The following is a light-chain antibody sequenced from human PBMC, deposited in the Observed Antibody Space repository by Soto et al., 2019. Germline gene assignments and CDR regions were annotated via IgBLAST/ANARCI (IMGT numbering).Light chain of an antibody. V-gene: IGLV1-44*01. CDR1: SSNIGTSS. Sequence: QSVLTQPHSASGTPGQRVTISCSGSSSNIGTSSVHWFQQLPGTAPKLLISTTNQRPSGVPERFSGSKSGTSASLAISGLQSEEXADYYCAAWDDSLNGHVFGTGTKVTVL. CDR3: AAWDDSLNGHV. J-gene: IGLJ1*01. CDR2: TTN.